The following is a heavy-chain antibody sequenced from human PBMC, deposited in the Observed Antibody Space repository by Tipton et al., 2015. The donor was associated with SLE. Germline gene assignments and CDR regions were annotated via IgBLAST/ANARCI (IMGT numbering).Heavy chain of an antibody. Sequence: TLSLTCTVSGGSISSSSYYWGWIRQPPGKGLEWIGSIYYSGSTYYNPSLKSRVTISVDTSKNQFSLKLSSVTAADTAVYYCARGGVRGVIPDYWGQGTLVTVSS. CDR1: GGSISSSSYY. CDR2: IYYSGST. V-gene: IGHV4-39*07. D-gene: IGHD3-10*01. CDR3: ARGGVRGVIPDY. J-gene: IGHJ4*02.